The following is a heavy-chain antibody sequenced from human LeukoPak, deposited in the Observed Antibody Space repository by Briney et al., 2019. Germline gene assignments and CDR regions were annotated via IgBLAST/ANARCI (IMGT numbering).Heavy chain of an antibody. D-gene: IGHD3-10*01. CDR3: AGDEYYYGSGSYFFDY. CDR2: IYTSGST. V-gene: IGHV4-4*07. CDR1: GGSISSYY. J-gene: IGHJ4*02. Sequence: SETLSLTCTVSGGSISSYYWSWIRQPAGKGLEWIGRIYTSGSTNYNPSLKSRVTMSVDTSKNQFSLKLSSVTAADTAVYYCAGDEYYYGSGSYFFDYWGQGTLVTVSS.